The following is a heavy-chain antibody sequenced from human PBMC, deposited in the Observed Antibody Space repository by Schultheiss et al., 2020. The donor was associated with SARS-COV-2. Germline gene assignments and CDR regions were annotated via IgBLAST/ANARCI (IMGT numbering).Heavy chain of an antibody. CDR2: ISYDGSNK. D-gene: IGHD4-23*01. Sequence: GGSLRLSCAASGFTFSSYGMHWVRQAPGKGLEWVAVISYDGSNKYYADSVKGRFTISRDNSKNTLYLQMNSLRAEDTAVYYCAKDGGYGGNSGEGRNYYYGMDVWGQGTTVTVSS. V-gene: IGHV3-30*18. CDR1: GFTFSSYG. J-gene: IGHJ6*02. CDR3: AKDGGYGGNSGEGRNYYYGMDV.